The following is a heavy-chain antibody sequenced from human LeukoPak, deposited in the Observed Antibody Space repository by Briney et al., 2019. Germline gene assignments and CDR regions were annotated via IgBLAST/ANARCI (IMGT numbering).Heavy chain of an antibody. CDR2: IIPIFGTA. CDR3: ARGYYYDGSGYTDAFDI. D-gene: IGHD3-22*01. CDR1: GGTFSSYA. V-gene: IGHV1-69*05. J-gene: IGHJ3*02. Sequence: PLASVKVSCKASGGTFSSYAISWVRQAPGQGLEWMGGIIPIFGTANYAQKFQGRVTITTDESTSTAYMELSSLRSEDTAVYYCARGYYYDGSGYTDAFDIWGQGTMVTVSS.